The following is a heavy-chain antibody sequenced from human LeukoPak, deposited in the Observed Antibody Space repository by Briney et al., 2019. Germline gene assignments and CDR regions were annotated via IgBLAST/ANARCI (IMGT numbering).Heavy chain of an antibody. Sequence: GGSLRLSCAASGFTFSSYSMNWVRQAPGKGLEWVSSISSSSSYIYYADSVKSRFTISRDNAKNSLYLQMNSLRAEDTAVYYCARAPGGSSWYWDAFDIWGQGTMVTVSS. V-gene: IGHV3-21*01. CDR3: ARAPGGSSWYWDAFDI. D-gene: IGHD6-13*01. CDR1: GFTFSSYS. J-gene: IGHJ3*02. CDR2: ISSSSSYI.